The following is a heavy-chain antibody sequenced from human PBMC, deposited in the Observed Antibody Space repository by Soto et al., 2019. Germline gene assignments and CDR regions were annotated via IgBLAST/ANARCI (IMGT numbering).Heavy chain of an antibody. V-gene: IGHV4-34*01. CDR1: GGSFSGYY. Sequence: SETLSLTCAVYGGSFSGYYWSWIRQPPGKGLEWIGEINHSGSTNYNPSLKSRVTISVDTSKNQFSLKLSSVTAADTAVYYCARYGARGGHYYYYYGMDVWGQGTTVTVSS. J-gene: IGHJ6*02. CDR2: INHSGST. D-gene: IGHD3-10*01. CDR3: ARYGARGGHYYYYYGMDV.